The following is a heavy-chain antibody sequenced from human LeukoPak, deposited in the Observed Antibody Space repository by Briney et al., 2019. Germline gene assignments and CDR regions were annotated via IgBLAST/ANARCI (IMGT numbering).Heavy chain of an antibody. V-gene: IGHV4-59*01. Sequence: SETLSLTCTVSGGSISSYYWSWIRQPPGKGLEWIGYIYYSESTNYNPSLKSRVTISVDTSKNQFSLKLSSVTAADTAVYYCARRIGRHFDYWGQGTLVTVSS. CDR3: ARRIGRHFDY. J-gene: IGHJ4*02. D-gene: IGHD2-15*01. CDR1: GGSISSYY. CDR2: IYYSEST.